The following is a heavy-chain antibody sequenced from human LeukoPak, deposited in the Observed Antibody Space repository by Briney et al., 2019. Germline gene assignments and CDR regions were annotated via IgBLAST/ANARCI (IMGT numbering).Heavy chain of an antibody. V-gene: IGHV3-33*01. D-gene: IGHD2-15*01. CDR1: GFTFSSYG. Sequence: GGSLRLSCEASGFTFSSYGMHWVRQAPGKGLGGLAVVWYDGSNKYYADSVKGRFTISRDNAKNKLFLQVKSLRAEDTAVYYRARAGFYCSGGSCYSACDYWGQGTLVTVSS. CDR3: ARAGFYCSGGSCYSACDY. J-gene: IGHJ4*02. CDR2: VWYDGSNK.